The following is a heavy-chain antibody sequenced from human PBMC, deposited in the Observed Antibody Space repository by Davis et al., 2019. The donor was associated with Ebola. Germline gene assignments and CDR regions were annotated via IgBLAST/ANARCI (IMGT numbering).Heavy chain of an antibody. CDR2: IGTAGDT. Sequence: PGGSLRLACAASGFTFSNYDMPWVRQATGKGLEWVSAIGTAGDTSYPGSVKGRFTVSRENAKNSLYLKMDSLRAEDTAVYYCARDGAPPYSYGYYYYYGMDVWGQGTTVTVSS. J-gene: IGHJ6*02. D-gene: IGHD5-18*01. CDR3: ARDGAPPYSYGYYYYYGMDV. CDR1: GFTFSNYD. V-gene: IGHV3-13*01.